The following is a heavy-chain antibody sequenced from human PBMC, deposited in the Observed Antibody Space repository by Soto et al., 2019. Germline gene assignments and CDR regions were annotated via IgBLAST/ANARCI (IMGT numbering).Heavy chain of an antibody. J-gene: IGHJ6*02. D-gene: IGHD5-12*01. V-gene: IGHV1-18*01. Sequence: ASVKVSCKASGYTFTRSGISWVRQAPGQGPEWMRWISSYNGDTNYARTFQGRVTMTTDTSTSTAYMELRSLRSDDTAVYYCAREGVAPYYYYGMDVWGQGTPVTVSS. CDR2: ISSYNGDT. CDR1: GYTFTRSG. CDR3: AREGVAPYYYYGMDV.